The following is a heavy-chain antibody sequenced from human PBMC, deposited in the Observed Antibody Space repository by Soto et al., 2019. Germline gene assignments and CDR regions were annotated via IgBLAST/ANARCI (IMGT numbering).Heavy chain of an antibody. CDR2: IIPMFGTS. CDR1: GGTFSSDA. D-gene: IGHD2-21*02. CDR3: ALVVGLYCGGDCNMHSVDY. V-gene: IGHV1-69*01. J-gene: IGHJ4*02. Sequence: QVQLVQSGAEVKKPGSSVKVSCKASGGTFSSDAITWVRQAPGQGLEWMGGIIPMFGTSNYAQKFQGRVTITADESTSTVYLDLSSLRSEDTAVYYCALVVGLYCGGDCNMHSVDYWGQGTLVTGSS.